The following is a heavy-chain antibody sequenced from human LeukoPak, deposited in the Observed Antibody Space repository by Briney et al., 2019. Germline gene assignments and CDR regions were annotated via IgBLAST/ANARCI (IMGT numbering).Heavy chain of an antibody. V-gene: IGHV3-53*01. CDR1: GFTVSSNY. CDR2: IYSGGST. D-gene: IGHD2-8*02. CDR3: ARYWGVDWFDP. J-gene: IGHJ5*02. Sequence: GRSLTLTCAASGFTVSSNYMSWVRHPPGKGLEWDSVIYSGGSTYYADSVNGRFTISRDNSKHTLYFQTNSLRAEDTGVYYCARYWGVDWFDPWGQGTLVTVSS.